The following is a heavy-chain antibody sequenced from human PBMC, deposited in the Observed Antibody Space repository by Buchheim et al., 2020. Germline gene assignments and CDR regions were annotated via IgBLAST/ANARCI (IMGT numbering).Heavy chain of an antibody. CDR3: TTGKSAMVAWGYY. J-gene: IGHJ4*02. Sequence: DVQLVESGGGLVKPGGSLRLSCAASGFTFNNAWMSWVRQAPGKGLEWVGHIRSKSDGGTTDYAAPVKGRFTMSRDDSKNTLYLQMDSLKTEDTAVYYCTTGKSAMVAWGYYWGQGTL. D-gene: IGHD5-18*01. CDR1: GFTFNNAW. CDR2: IRSKSDGGTT. V-gene: IGHV3-15*01.